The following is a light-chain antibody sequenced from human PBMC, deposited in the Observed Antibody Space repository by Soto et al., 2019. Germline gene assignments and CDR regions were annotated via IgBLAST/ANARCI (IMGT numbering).Light chain of an antibody. CDR2: RAS. CDR3: QHYNSYSEP. CDR1: QTFRSW. V-gene: IGKV1-5*03. Sequence: DIQMTQSPSTLSGSIGDRVIITCGASQTFRSWLAWYQQKPGRAPKLLIYRASTLKSGVPSRFSGSGSGTEFTLTISSLQPDDFATYYCQHYNSYSEPFGQGTKVDIK. J-gene: IGKJ1*01.